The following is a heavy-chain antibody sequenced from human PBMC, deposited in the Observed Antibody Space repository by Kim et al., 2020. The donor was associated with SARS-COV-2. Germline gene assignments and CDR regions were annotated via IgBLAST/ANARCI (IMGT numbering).Heavy chain of an antibody. Sequence: GGSLRLSCAASGFVFSDYYIDWVRQAPGKGLEWVGRSRNKANRYSTVFAASVKGRFSFLRDNSKSIIYLQMNSLQAEDSAVYYCTRTIRFLDMDVWGQGTTVTVSS. D-gene: IGHD3-3*01. CDR2: SRNKANRYST. J-gene: IGHJ6*02. CDR3: TRTIRFLDMDV. CDR1: GFVFSDYY. V-gene: IGHV3-72*01.